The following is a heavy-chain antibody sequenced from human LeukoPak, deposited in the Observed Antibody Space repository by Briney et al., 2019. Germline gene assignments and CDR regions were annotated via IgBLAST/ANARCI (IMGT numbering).Heavy chain of an antibody. CDR2: MNPNSGNT. V-gene: IGHV1-8*02. J-gene: IGHJ4*02. CDR3: ARAGGYCGRISCPYYFDY. CDR1: EYTFTGYY. Sequence: ASVKVSCKTSEYTFTGYYMHWVRQATGQGLEWMGWMNPNSGNTGYAQKFQGRVTMTRNTSISTAYMELSSLRSEDTAVYYCARAGGYCGRISCPYYFDYWGQGSLVAVSS. D-gene: IGHD2-15*01.